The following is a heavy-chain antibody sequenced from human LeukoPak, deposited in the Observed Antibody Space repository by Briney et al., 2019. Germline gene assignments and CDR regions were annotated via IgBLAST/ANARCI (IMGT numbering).Heavy chain of an antibody. Sequence: PGGSLRLSCAGSGFSFSSYGMHWVRQAPGKGLEWMAFIRSDGSNKYYADSVKGRFTVSRDNARNSLFLQMNSLRAEDTALYYCAREQDREASATIVGDYWGQGTLVTVSS. CDR2: IRSDGSNK. V-gene: IGHV3-30*02. J-gene: IGHJ4*02. D-gene: IGHD2-15*01. CDR1: GFSFSSYG. CDR3: AREQDREASATIVGDY.